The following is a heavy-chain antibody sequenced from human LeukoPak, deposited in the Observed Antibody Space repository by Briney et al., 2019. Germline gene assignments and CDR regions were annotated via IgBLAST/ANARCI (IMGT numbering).Heavy chain of an antibody. CDR2: IIPIFGTA. D-gene: IGHD2-21*02. CDR3: ARGEGDYSWFDP. J-gene: IGHJ5*02. V-gene: IGHV1-69*13. CDR1: GGTFSSYA. Sequence: ASVKVSCKASGGTFSSYAISWVRQAPGQGLEWMGGIIPIFGTANYAQKFQGRVTITADESTSTAYMELSSLRSEDTAVYYCARGEGDYSWFDPWGQGALVTVSS.